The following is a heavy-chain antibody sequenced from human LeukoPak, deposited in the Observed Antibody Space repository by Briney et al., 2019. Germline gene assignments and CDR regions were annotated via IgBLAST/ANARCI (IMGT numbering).Heavy chain of an antibody. CDR2: INPSGGST. D-gene: IGHD2-8*01. J-gene: IGHJ4*02. CDR1: GDTFTSYA. V-gene: IGHV1-46*01. CDR3: ARDHVTNSERKEGDPAGLGY. Sequence: ASVKVSCKASGDTFTSYAITWVRQAPGQGLEWMGIINPSGGSTSYAQKFQGRVTMTRDMSTSTVYMELSNLRSEDTAVYYCARDHVTNSERKEGDPAGLGYWGQGTLVTVSS.